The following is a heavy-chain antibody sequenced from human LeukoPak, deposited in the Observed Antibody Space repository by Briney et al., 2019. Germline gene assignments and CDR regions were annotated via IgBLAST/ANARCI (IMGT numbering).Heavy chain of an antibody. Sequence: GESLKISCKGSGYSFTSYCIGWVRRMPGKGLEWMGIIYPGDSDTRYSPSFQGQVTISADKSISTAYLQWSSLKASDTAMYYCARVSTVVTPLNYYYYGMDVWGQGTTVTVSS. CDR2: IYPGDSDT. V-gene: IGHV5-51*01. CDR3: ARVSTVVTPLNYYYYGMDV. D-gene: IGHD4-23*01. CDR1: GYSFTSYC. J-gene: IGHJ6*02.